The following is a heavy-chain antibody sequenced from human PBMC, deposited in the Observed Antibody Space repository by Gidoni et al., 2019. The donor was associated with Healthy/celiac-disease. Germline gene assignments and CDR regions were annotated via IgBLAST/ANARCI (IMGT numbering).Heavy chain of an antibody. CDR1: GFNFSSYW. CDR2: SNSDGSST. J-gene: IGHJ6*03. CDR3: ARSTYYYDSSGYYNPYYYYYMDV. D-gene: IGHD3-22*01. Sequence: EVQLVESGGGLVQPGGSLRLSCAASGFNFSSYWMHWVRQAPGKGLVWVSRSNSDGSSTSYADSVKGRFTISRDNAKNTLYLQMNSLRAEDTAVYYCARSTYYYDSSGYYNPYYYYYMDVWGKGTTVTVSS. V-gene: IGHV3-74*01.